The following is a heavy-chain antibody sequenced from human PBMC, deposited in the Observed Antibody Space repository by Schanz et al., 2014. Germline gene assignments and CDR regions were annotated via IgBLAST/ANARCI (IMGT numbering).Heavy chain of an antibody. D-gene: IGHD6-19*01. CDR2: IKEDGSVK. CDR1: TFTFSSDW. V-gene: IGHV3-7*05. CDR3: AASSGWHPSTDY. J-gene: IGHJ4*02. Sequence: EVQLAESGGGLVQPGGSLRLSCAASTFTFSSDWMSWVRQAPGKGLEWVANIKEDGSVKDYVDSVKGRFTISRDNAKNSLYLQMTSLRVEDTAVYYCAASSGWHPSTDYWGQGTLVTVSS.